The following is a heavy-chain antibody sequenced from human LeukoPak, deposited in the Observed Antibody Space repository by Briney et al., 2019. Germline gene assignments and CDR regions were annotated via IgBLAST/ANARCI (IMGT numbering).Heavy chain of an antibody. CDR1: GFTFSSYA. CDR3: ARDVGGSGSYGGYFDY. J-gene: IGHJ4*02. CDR2: ISSNGGST. V-gene: IGHV3-64*04. D-gene: IGHD1-26*01. Sequence: PGGSLRLSCSASGFTFSSYAMHWVRQAPGKGLEYVSAISSNGGSTYYADSVKGRFTISRDNAENSLYLQMNSLRAEDTAVYYCARDVGGSGSYGGYFDYWGQGTLVTVSS.